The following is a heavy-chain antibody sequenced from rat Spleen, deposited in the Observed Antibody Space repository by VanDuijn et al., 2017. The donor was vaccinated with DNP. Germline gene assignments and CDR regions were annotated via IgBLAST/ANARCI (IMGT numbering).Heavy chain of an antibody. V-gene: IGHV2-6*01. Sequence: QVQLKESGPGLVQPSQTLSLTCTVSGFSLTSYTVSWVRQPPGKGLEWIAAISSGGGTYYNSALKSRLSIRRDTSRNQVFLEMDGLQTEDTAMYFCARSDNIGTTGWFAYWGQGTLVTVSS. CDR1: GFSLTSYT. CDR3: ARSDNIGTTGWFAY. J-gene: IGHJ3*01. D-gene: IGHD1-5*01. CDR2: ISSGGGT.